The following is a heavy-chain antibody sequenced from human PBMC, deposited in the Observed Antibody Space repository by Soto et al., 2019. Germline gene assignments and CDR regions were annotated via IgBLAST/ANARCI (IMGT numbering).Heavy chain of an antibody. CDR3: ASGHLLRSGYYIGFDY. CDR1: GGSISSFY. V-gene: IGHV4-59*01. Sequence: QVQLQESGPRLVKASETLSLTCIVSGGSISSFYWSWIRQPPGKGLAWLAYMYYSGSTNYNPSLNRRVTISADTSKHLFSLKLRSVPAAETAVYYCASGHLLRSGYYIGFDYWGQGALVAVSS. D-gene: IGHD3-22*01. J-gene: IGHJ4*02. CDR2: MYYSGST.